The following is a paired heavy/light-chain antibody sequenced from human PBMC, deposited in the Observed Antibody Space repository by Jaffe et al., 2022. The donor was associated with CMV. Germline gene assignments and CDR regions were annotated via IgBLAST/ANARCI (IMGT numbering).Heavy chain of an antibody. CDR3: ARHVLVLMVSAPNWYFDL. CDR1: GGSISNPSYY. V-gene: IGHV4-39*01. CDR2: IYYSGNT. J-gene: IGHJ2*01. Sequence: QLQLQESGPGLVKPSETLSLTCNVSGGSISNPSYYWGWIRQPPGKGLEWIGNIYYSGNTYSNPSLRSRVTMSVDKSKNQFSLRLSSVTAADTALYYCARHVLVLMVSAPNWYFDLWGRGTLVTVSS. D-gene: IGHD2-8*01.
Light chain of an antibody. CDR2: ENN. J-gene: IGLJ3*02. CDR1: SSNIGNNY. CDR3: GIWDTSLSALWV. Sequence: QSVLTQPPSVSAAPGQRVTISCSGSSSNIGNNYISWYQHLPGTAPKLLIYENNKRPSGIPDRFSGSKSGTSATLDITRLQTGDEADYYCGIWDTSLSALWVFGGGTKLTVL. V-gene: IGLV1-51*02.